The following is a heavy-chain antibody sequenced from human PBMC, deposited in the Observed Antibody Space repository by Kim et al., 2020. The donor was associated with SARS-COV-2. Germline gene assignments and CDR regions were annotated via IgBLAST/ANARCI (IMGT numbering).Heavy chain of an antibody. Sequence: SETLSLTCAVYGGSFSGYYWSWIRQPPGKGLEWIGEINHTGSTNYNPSLKSRVTISVDTSKNQFSLKLSSVTAADTAVYYCARDVPVGGYCSGGSCRHNWFDPWGQGTLVTVSS. D-gene: IGHD2-15*01. CDR2: INHTGST. CDR1: GGSFSGYY. V-gene: IGHV4-34*01. J-gene: IGHJ5*02. CDR3: ARDVPVGGYCSGGSCRHNWFDP.